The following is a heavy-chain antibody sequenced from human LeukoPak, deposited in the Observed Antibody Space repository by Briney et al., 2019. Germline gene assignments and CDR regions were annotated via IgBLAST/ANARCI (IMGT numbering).Heavy chain of an antibody. CDR3: ARPVAGTVDAFDI. V-gene: IGHV4-59*08. Sequence: SETLSLTCSVSGCSISSYYWSWIRQPPGKGLEWIGYIYYSGSTNYNPSLKSRVTISVDTSKNQFSLKLSSVTAADTAVFYCARPVAGTVDAFDIWGQGTMVTVSS. D-gene: IGHD6-19*01. CDR1: GCSISSYY. CDR2: IYYSGST. J-gene: IGHJ3*02.